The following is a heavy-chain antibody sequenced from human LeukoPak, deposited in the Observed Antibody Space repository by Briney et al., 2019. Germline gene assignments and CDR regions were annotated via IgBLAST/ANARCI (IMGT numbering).Heavy chain of an antibody. D-gene: IGHD3-16*01. Sequence: PGGSLRLSCAASGFTFSSYGMTWVRQSPGKGLEWIGEINHSGSTNYNPSLKSRVTISIDTSKNQFSLKLSSVTAADTAVYYCARQGYHDYVWGSYEIDIWGQGTMVTVSS. CDR3: ARQGYHDYVWGSYEIDI. V-gene: IGHV4-34*01. CDR1: GFTFSSYG. J-gene: IGHJ3*02. CDR2: INHSGST.